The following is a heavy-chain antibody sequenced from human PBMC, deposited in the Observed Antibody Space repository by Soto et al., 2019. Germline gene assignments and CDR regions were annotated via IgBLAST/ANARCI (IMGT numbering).Heavy chain of an antibody. Sequence: VQLVHSGAEVKKPGESLRISCKGSGYSFTHYCITWVRQMPGKGLEWMGLIDPSGSHSNYSPSFQGHVSISADKSTRTACLQWSGLKASDTALCYCARRNYYGDFFDYWGQGHLVTVSS. J-gene: IGHJ4*02. CDR3: ARRNYYGDFFDY. CDR2: IDPSGSHS. CDR1: GYSFTHYC. V-gene: IGHV5-10-1*03. D-gene: IGHD3-10*01.